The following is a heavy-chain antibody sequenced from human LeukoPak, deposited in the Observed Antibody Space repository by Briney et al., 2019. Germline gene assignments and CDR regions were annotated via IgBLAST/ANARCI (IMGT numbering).Heavy chain of an antibody. CDR3: ANSVVVVAAAVY. D-gene: IGHD2-15*01. V-gene: IGHV3-11*01. J-gene: IGHJ4*02. CDR1: GFTVSSNY. Sequence: GGSLRLSCAASGFTVSSNYMSWIRQAPGKGLEWVSYISTSGSVKYYADSVKGRFTISRDNAKNTLYLQMNSLRAEDTAVYYCANSVVVVAAAVYWGQGTLVTVSS. CDR2: ISTSGSVK.